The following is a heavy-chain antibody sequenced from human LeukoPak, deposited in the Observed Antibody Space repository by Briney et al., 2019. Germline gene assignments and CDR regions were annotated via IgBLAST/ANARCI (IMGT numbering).Heavy chain of an antibody. V-gene: IGHV3-21*01. J-gene: IGHJ4*02. CDR3: ARDYNYYDSSGYYSVHYFDY. CDR1: GFTFSTYN. D-gene: IGHD3-22*01. CDR2: ISSSSSYI. Sequence: GGSLRLSCVASGFTFSTYNMHWVRQAPGKGLEWVSSISSSSSYIYYADSVKGRFTISRDNAKNSLYLQMNSLRAEDTAVYYCARDYNYYDSSGYYSVHYFDYWGQGTLVTVSS.